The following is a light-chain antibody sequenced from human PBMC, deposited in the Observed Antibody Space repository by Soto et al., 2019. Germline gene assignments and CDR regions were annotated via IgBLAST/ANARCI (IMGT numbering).Light chain of an antibody. CDR3: ISYTGSSTSYV. V-gene: IGLV2-14*01. J-gene: IGLJ1*01. Sequence: QSALTQPASVSGSPGQSITISCSGTRSDIRSYNYVAWYQRFPGKTPKILIYGVSNRPSGVSSRFSGSKSGNTASLTISGLQAEDEADYYCISYTGSSTSYVFGSGTKLTVL. CDR1: RSDIRSYNY. CDR2: GVS.